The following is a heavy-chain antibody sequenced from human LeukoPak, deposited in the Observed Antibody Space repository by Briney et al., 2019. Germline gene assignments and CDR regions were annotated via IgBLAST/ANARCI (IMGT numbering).Heavy chain of an antibody. CDR1: GFTFSSYE. CDR2: ISSSGSTI. J-gene: IGHJ4*02. D-gene: IGHD6-13*01. Sequence: GGSLRLSCAASGFTFSSYEMNWVRQAPGQGLEWVSCISSSGSTIYYADSVKGRFTMSRDNAKNSLYLQMNSLRAEDTAVYYCARDSSSWYGEDYFDYWGQGTLVTVSS. V-gene: IGHV3-48*03. CDR3: ARDSSSWYGEDYFDY.